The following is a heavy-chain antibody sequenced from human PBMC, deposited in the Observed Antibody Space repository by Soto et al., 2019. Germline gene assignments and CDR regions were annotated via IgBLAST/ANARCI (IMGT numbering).Heavy chain of an antibody. V-gene: IGHV3-23*01. D-gene: IGHD3-22*01. CDR2: ISGSGGST. CDR3: AKATYYYDSSGYYPFDY. J-gene: IGHJ4*02. CDR1: GFTFSSYA. Sequence: HPGGSLRLSCTASGFTFSSYAMSWVRQAPGKGLEWVSAISGSGGSTYYADSVKGRFTISRDNSKNTLYLQMNSLRAEDTAVYYCAKATYYYDSSGYYPFDYWGQGTLVTVSS.